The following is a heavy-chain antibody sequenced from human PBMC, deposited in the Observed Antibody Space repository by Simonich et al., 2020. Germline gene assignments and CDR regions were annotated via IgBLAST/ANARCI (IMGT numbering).Heavy chain of an antibody. J-gene: IGHJ3*02. D-gene: IGHD6-13*01. CDR3: ARHAGFAFDI. CDR1: GGSISSSSYY. V-gene: IGHV4-39*01. Sequence: QLQLQESGPGLVKPSETLSLTCTVSGGSISSSSYYWGWIRQPPGKGLEWIGSYYYSGSTYYNPYLKVRVTISVATSKNPFSLKLSSVTAADTAVYYCARHAGFAFDIWGQGTMVTVSS. CDR2: YYYSGST.